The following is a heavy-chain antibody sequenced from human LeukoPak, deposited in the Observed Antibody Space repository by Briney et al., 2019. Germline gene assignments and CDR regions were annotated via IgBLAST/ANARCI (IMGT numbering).Heavy chain of an antibody. Sequence: PGGSPRLSCAASGFTFSSYGMHWVRQAPGKGLEWVAFIRYDGSNKYYADSVKGRFTISRDNSKNTLYLQMNSLRAEDTAVYYCARRPCGSGSYYDYWGQGTLVTVSS. J-gene: IGHJ4*02. D-gene: IGHD3-10*01. CDR1: GFTFSSYG. CDR3: ARRPCGSGSYYDY. CDR2: IRYDGSNK. V-gene: IGHV3-30*02.